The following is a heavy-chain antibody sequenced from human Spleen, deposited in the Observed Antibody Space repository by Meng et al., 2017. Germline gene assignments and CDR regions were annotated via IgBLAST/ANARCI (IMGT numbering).Heavy chain of an antibody. CDR3: TGHIDY. V-gene: IGHV3-15*01. Sequence: GGSLRLSCAVSGFTFSSSAMSWVRQAPGKGLEWVGRIKSNTDGGTAEYAAPVTGRFTISRDDSKNTVYLQMNSLKTEDTAVYYCTGHIDYWGQGTLVTVSS. CDR1: GFTFSSSA. J-gene: IGHJ4*02. CDR2: IKSNTDGGTA.